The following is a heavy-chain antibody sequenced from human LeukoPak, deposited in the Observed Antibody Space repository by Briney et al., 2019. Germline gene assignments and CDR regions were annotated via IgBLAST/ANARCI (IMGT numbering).Heavy chain of an antibody. Sequence: GGSLRLSCAASGFTFSKYWMLWVRQAPGKGLESVSRINTDGTGTTYADSVKGRFTVSRDTADNTMFLQMNSVRDEDTAVYYCATKQWLAPPPDSWGQGTPVTVSS. CDR3: ATKQWLAPPPDS. V-gene: IGHV3-74*01. CDR2: INTDGTGT. D-gene: IGHD6-19*01. J-gene: IGHJ4*02. CDR1: GFTFSKYW.